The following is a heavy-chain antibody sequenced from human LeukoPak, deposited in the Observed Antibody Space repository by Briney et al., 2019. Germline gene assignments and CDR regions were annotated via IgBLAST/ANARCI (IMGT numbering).Heavy chain of an antibody. Sequence: GESLKISCKGSGYSFTSYWIGWVRQMPGKGLEWMGIIYPGDSDTRYSPSFQGQVTISADKPISTAYLQWSSLKASDTAMYYCARTYIAARPGAYYYMDVWGKGTTVTVSS. CDR3: ARTYIAARPGAYYYMDV. V-gene: IGHV5-51*04. J-gene: IGHJ6*03. CDR2: IYPGDSDT. D-gene: IGHD6-6*01. CDR1: GYSFTSYW.